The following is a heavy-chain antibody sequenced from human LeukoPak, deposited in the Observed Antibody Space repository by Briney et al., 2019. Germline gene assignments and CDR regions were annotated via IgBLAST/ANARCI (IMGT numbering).Heavy chain of an antibody. J-gene: IGHJ5*02. V-gene: IGHV5-51*01. CDR1: GYSFTSYW. CDR2: IYPGDSDT. Sequence: GESLKISCKGSGYSFTSYWIGWVRQMPGKGLEWMGIIYPGDSDTRYSPSFQGQVTISADKSISTAYLQWSSLKASDTPMYYCASHFGYDFWSGYYPTGFDPWGQGTLVTVSS. D-gene: IGHD3-3*01. CDR3: ASHFGYDFWSGYYPTGFDP.